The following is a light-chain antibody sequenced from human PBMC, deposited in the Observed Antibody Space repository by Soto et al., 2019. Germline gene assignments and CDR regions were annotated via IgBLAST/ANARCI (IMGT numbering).Light chain of an antibody. J-gene: IGLJ2*01. CDR2: EVS. V-gene: IGLV2-8*01. CDR1: SSDVGGYNY. Sequence: QTVVTQPSSASGSPGQSVTISCTGTSSDVGGYNYVSWYQQHPGKAPKLMIYEVSKRPSGVPDRFSGSKSGDTASLTVSGLQADDEADYYCSSYAGSNNLVFGGGTKLTVL. CDR3: SSYAGSNNLV.